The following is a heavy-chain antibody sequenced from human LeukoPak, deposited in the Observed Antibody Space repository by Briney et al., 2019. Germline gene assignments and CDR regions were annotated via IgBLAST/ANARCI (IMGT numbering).Heavy chain of an antibody. J-gene: IGHJ5*02. CDR2: IYYSGTT. D-gene: IGHD5-18*01. Sequence: SETLSLTCTVSGGSISSSPYCWGWIRQPPGKGLEWIGSIYYSGTTHYSPSLESRVTISVDTSKNQFSLKLASVTAADTAIYYCAKGAGGFSYYNWFDPWGQGTLVTVSS. CDR1: GGSISSSPYC. V-gene: IGHV4-39*07. CDR3: AKGAGGFSYYNWFDP.